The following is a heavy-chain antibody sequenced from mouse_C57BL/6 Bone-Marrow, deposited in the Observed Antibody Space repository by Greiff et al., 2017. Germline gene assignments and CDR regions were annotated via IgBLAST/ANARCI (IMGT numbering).Heavy chain of an antibody. CDR3: TRPQVYYYGSSCYGWYFDV. J-gene: IGHJ1*03. D-gene: IGHD1-1*01. CDR2: IDPETGGT. Sequence: LQESGAELVRPGASVTLSCKASGYTFTDYEMHWVKQTPVHGLEWIGAIDPETGGTAYNQKFKGKAILTADKSSSTAYMELRSLTAEVSAVYYCTRPQVYYYGSSCYGWYFDVWGTGTTVTVSS. CDR1: GYTFTDYE. V-gene: IGHV1-15*01.